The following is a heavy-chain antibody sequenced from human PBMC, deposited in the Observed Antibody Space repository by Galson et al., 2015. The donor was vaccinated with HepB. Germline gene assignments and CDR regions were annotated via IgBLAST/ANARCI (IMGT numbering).Heavy chain of an antibody. CDR2: IYSGGST. CDR1: GSTVSSNY. J-gene: IGHJ4*02. Sequence: SLRLSCAASGSTVSSNYMSWVRQAPGKGLEWVSVIYSGGSTYYADSVKGRFTISRDNSKNTLYLQMNSLRAEDTAVYYCAREAVAVAGTGGADYWGQGTLVTVSS. V-gene: IGHV3-66*01. D-gene: IGHD6-19*01. CDR3: AREAVAVAGTGGADY.